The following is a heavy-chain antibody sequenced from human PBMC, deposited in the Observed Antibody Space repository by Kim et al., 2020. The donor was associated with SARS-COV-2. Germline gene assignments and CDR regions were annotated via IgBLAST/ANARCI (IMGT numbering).Heavy chain of an antibody. Sequence: SETLSLTCTVSGGSISSSSYYWGWIRQPPGKGLEWIGSIYYSGSTYYNPSLKSRVTISVDTSKNQFSLKLSSVTAADTAVYYCARHSLDYDFWSGYNNWFDPWGQGTLVTVSS. D-gene: IGHD3-3*01. CDR1: GGSISSSSYY. CDR3: ARHSLDYDFWSGYNNWFDP. CDR2: IYYSGST. V-gene: IGHV4-39*01. J-gene: IGHJ5*02.